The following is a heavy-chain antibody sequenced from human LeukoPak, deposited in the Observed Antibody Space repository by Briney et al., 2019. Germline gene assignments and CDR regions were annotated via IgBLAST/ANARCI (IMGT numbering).Heavy chain of an antibody. CDR2: ISGSGGST. D-gene: IGHD3-10*01. J-gene: IGHJ4*02. CDR1: GFTFSAYA. V-gene: IGHV3-23*01. Sequence: GGSLRLSRAASGFTFSAYAMSWVRQAPGKGLEWVSAISGSGGSTYYADSVKGRFTISRDNSKNTLYLQMNSLRAEDTAVYYCAKVGGASMVRGVIISSPPYWGQGTLVTVSS. CDR3: AKVGGASMVRGVIISSPPY.